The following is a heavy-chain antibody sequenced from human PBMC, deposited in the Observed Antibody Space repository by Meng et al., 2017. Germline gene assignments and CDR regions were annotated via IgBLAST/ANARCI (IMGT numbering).Heavy chain of an antibody. Sequence: GESLKISCAASGFTFSSYAMSWVRQAPGKGLEWVSAISGSGGSTYYADSVKGRFTISRDNSKNTLYLQMNSLRAEDTAVYYCAKDGKGIVGATTFDYWGQRTLDTSPQ. D-gene: IGHD1-26*01. J-gene: IGHJ4*02. CDR1: GFTFSSYA. V-gene: IGHV3-23*01. CDR2: ISGSGGST. CDR3: AKDGKGIVGATTFDY.